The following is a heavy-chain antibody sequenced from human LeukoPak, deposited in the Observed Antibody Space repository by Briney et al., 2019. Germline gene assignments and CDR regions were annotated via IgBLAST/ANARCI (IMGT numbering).Heavy chain of an antibody. J-gene: IGHJ5*01. CDR2: IHNSGNT. CDR1: GGSISSYY. D-gene: IGHD1-1*01. V-gene: IGHV4-59*01. Sequence: PSETLSLTCTVSGGSISSYYWSWIRQPPGKGLEWIGHIHNSGNTSYNPSLKSRVTLSVDTSKNQFSLKLSSVTAADTAVYYCAREGTTGRNLNWFDSWGQGTLVTV. CDR3: AREGTTGRNLNWFDS.